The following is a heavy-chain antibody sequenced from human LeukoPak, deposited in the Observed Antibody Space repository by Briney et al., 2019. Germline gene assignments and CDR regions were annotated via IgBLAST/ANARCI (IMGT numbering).Heavy chain of an antibody. CDR2: IVGSGGAS. CDR1: GFTFSSNA. Sequence: PGGSPRLSCAASGFTFSSNAMSWVRQAPGKGLEWVSGIVGSGGASFYADSVKGRFTISRDNSKNTLYLQMNSLRAEDTAVYYCAKDRTYYDFWSGYSFYFDYWGQGTLVTVSS. J-gene: IGHJ4*02. D-gene: IGHD3-3*01. CDR3: AKDRTYYDFWSGYSFYFDY. V-gene: IGHV3-23*01.